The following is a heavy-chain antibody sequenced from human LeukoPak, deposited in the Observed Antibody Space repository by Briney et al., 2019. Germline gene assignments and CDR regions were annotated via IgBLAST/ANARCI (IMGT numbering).Heavy chain of an antibody. J-gene: IGHJ6*04. CDR3: AELGITMIGGV. D-gene: IGHD3-10*02. V-gene: IGHV3-23*01. CDR2: ISGSGGST. Sequence: GSLRLSCAASGFTFSSYGMSWVRQAPGKGLEWVSAISGSGGSTYYANSVKGRFTISRDNAKNSLYLQMNSLRAEDTAVYYCAELGITMIGGVWGKGTTVTISS. CDR1: GFTFSSYG.